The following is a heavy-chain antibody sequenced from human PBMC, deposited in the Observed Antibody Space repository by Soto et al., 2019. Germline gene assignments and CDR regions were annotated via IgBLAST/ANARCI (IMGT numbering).Heavy chain of an antibody. D-gene: IGHD3-22*01. CDR2: INHSGST. V-gene: IGHV4-34*01. Sequence: SETLSLTCAVYGGSFSGYYWSWIRQPPGKGLEWIGEINHSGSTNYNPSLKSRVTISVDTSKNQFSPKLSSVTAADTAVYYCASYCPLYYDSSGDYSGFGYWGQGTLVTVSS. CDR1: GGSFSGYY. J-gene: IGHJ4*02. CDR3: ASYCPLYYDSSGDYSGFGY.